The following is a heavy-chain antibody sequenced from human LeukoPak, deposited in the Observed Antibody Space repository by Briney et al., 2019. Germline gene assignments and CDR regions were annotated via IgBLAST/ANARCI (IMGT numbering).Heavy chain of an antibody. D-gene: IGHD3-22*01. CDR2: IIPIFGTA. Sequence: SVKVSCKASGGTFSSYAISWVRQAPGQGLEWMGRIIPIFGTANYAQKFQGRVTIATDESTSTAYMELSSLRSEDTAVYYCASVSDSSGYYYLDAFDIWGQGTMVTVSS. CDR3: ASVSDSSGYYYLDAFDI. J-gene: IGHJ3*02. V-gene: IGHV1-69*05. CDR1: GGTFSSYA.